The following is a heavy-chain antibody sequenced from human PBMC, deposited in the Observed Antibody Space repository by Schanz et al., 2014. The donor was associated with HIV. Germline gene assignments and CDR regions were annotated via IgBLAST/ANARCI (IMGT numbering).Heavy chain of an antibody. CDR2: ISYDGSNK. V-gene: IGHV3-30*03. D-gene: IGHD1-26*01. J-gene: IGHJ4*02. CDR3: ARDLNVGRHFDH. CDR1: AFNFDSYG. Sequence: QVQLVESGGGVVQPGRSLRLSCVASAFNFDSYGMHWVRQAPGKGLEWVAVISYDGSNKKYADSVKGRFTISRDNSKNTLYLQLGSLRTEDTAVYYCARDLNVGRHFDHWGQGTLVTVSS.